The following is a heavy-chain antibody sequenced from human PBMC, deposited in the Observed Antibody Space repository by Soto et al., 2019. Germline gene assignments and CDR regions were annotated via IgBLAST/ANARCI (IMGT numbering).Heavy chain of an antibody. CDR1: GGTFSSYA. V-gene: IGHV1-69*13. CDR3: ARDRIAAAGTGYYYGMDV. J-gene: IGHJ6*02. D-gene: IGHD6-13*01. Sequence: SVKVSCKASGGTFSSYAISWVRQAPGQGLEWMGGIIPIFGTANYAQKFQGRVTITADESTSTAYMELSSLRSEDTAVYYCARDRIAAAGTGYYYGMDVWGQGTTVTVSS. CDR2: IIPIFGTA.